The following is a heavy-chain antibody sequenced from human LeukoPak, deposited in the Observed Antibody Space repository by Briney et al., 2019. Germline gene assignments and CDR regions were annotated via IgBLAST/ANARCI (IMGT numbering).Heavy chain of an antibody. D-gene: IGHD3-16*01. CDR1: GGSFSGYY. CDR2: INHSGST. Sequence: KPSETLSLTCAVYGGSFSGYYWSWIRQPPGKGLEWIGEINHSGSTNYNPSLKSRVTISVDTSKNQFSLKLSPVTAADTAVYYCVIGLGYWGQGTLVTVSS. V-gene: IGHV4-34*01. J-gene: IGHJ4*02. CDR3: VIGLGY.